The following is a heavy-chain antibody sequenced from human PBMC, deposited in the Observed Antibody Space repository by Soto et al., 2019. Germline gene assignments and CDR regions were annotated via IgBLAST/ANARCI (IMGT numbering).Heavy chain of an antibody. CDR3: ARDYVGYDFWSASFAY. CDR2: IYSGGST. V-gene: IGHV3-53*01. D-gene: IGHD3-3*01. CDR1: GFTVSINY. J-gene: IGHJ4*02. Sequence: WGSLLVSCASSGFTVSINYMSWVRQAPGKGLEWVSVIYSGGSTYYADSVKGRFTISRDNSKNTLYLQMNSLRAEDTAVYYCARDYVGYDFWSASFAYWGQGTLVTVSS.